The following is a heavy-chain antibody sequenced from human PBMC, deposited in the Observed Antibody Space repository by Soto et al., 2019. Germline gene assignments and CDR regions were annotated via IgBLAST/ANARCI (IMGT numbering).Heavy chain of an antibody. CDR1: DFTFSDYD. Sequence: QVQLVESGGGVVQPGRSLRLSCAASDFTFSDYDMHWVRQAPGKGLEWVALIWNDGSNKYYADSVKGRFPTSRDKSKNTLYIQMNSLRAEDTAVYYCARPLGGNAMRYFDLWGRGTVVSVSS. CDR3: ARPLGGNAMRYFDL. V-gene: IGHV3-33*01. D-gene: IGHD2-15*01. J-gene: IGHJ2*01. CDR2: IWNDGSNK.